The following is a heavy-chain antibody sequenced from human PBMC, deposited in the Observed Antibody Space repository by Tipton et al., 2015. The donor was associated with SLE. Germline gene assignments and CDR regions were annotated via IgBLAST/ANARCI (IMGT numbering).Heavy chain of an antibody. V-gene: IGHV4-59*01. CDR1: GGSISSYY. CDR2: IYYSGST. Sequence: TLSLTCTASGGSISSYYWSWIRQPPGKGLEWIGYIYYSGSTNYNPSLKSRVTISIDTSKNQFSLKLSSVTAADTAVYYCARATGYSGMDVWGQGTTVTASS. J-gene: IGHJ6*02. CDR3: ARATGYSGMDV.